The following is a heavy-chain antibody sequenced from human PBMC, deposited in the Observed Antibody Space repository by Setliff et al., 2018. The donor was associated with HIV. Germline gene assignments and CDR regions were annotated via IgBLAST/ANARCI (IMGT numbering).Heavy chain of an antibody. CDR3: TTDLGGSYHGWNY. CDR1: GFIFSDHY. Sequence: PGGSLRLSCVVSGFIFSDHYMDWVRQAPGKGLEWVARIRNKVNSYTTEYVASVKGRFTISRDDSKNTLSLHMNSLKTEDTAVYYCTTDLGGSYHGWNYWGQGTLVTVSS. J-gene: IGHJ4*02. D-gene: IGHD1-26*01. V-gene: IGHV3-72*01. CDR2: IRNKVNSYTT.